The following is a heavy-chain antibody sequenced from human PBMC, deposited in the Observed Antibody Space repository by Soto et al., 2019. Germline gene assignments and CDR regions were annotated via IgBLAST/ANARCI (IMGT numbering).Heavy chain of an antibody. CDR1: GGTFSSYA. J-gene: IGHJ5*02. CDR3: ARGVGGDGYTATGWFDP. CDR2: IIPIFGTA. Sequence: ASVKVSCKASGGTFSSYAISWVRQAPGQGLEWMGGIIPIFGTANYAQKFQGRVTITADESTSTAYMELSSLRSEDTAVYYCARGVGGDGYTATGWFDPWGQGTLVTVSS. D-gene: IGHD2-21*01. V-gene: IGHV1-69*13.